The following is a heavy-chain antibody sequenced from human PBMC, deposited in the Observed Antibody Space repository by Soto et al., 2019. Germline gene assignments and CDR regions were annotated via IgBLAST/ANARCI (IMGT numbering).Heavy chain of an antibody. CDR3: ARDLGSGYDPGDY. CDR2: IYPGDGDT. CDR1: GYSFSNYW. V-gene: IGHV5-51*01. J-gene: IGHJ4*02. D-gene: IGHD5-12*01. Sequence: GESLKISCKGSGYSFSNYWIAWVRQMPGKGLECMGSIYPGDGDTRYSPSFQGLVTISADKSISTVYMELYSLKSEDTAVYYCARDLGSGYDPGDYWGQGTLVTVSS.